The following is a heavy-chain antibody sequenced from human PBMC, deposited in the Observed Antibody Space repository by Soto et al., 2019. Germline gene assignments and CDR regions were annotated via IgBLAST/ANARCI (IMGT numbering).Heavy chain of an antibody. D-gene: IGHD3-10*01. CDR3: ARVEYYGSGSYLRRDYYYYGMDV. V-gene: IGHV1-18*01. Sequence: ASVKVSCKASGYTFTSYGISWVRQAPGQGLEWMGWISAYNGNTNYAQKLQGRVTMTTDTSTSTAYMELRSLRSDDTAVYYCARVEYYGSGSYLRRDYYYYGMDVWGQGTTVTSP. J-gene: IGHJ6*02. CDR1: GYTFTSYG. CDR2: ISAYNGNT.